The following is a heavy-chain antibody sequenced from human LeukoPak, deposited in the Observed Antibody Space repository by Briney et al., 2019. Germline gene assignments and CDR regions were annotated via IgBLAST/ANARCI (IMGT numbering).Heavy chain of an antibody. J-gene: IGHJ4*02. Sequence: SQTLSLTCTVSGGSISSGSYYWSWIRQPAGKGLEWIGRIYTSGSTNYNPSLKSRVTISVDTSKNQFSLKLSSVTAADTAVYYCASQYCSSTSCPLDYWGQGTLVTVSS. CDR2: IYTSGST. CDR1: GGSISSGSYY. V-gene: IGHV4-61*02. CDR3: ASQYCSSTSCPLDY. D-gene: IGHD2-2*01.